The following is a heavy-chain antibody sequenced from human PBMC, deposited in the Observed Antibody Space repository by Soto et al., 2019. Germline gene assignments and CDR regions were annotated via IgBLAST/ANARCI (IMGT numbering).Heavy chain of an antibody. CDR1: GGSISSGGYY. CDR2: NYYSGIT. Sequence: QVQLQESGPGLVKPSQTLSLTCTVSGGSISSGGYYWTWIRQHPGKGLEWIGYNYYSGITYYNPSLKRRVTISLAPSKNQFSLKLSSVTAADTAVYYCARGSSIAGLYYGMDVWGQGTTVTVSS. D-gene: IGHD6-6*01. J-gene: IGHJ6*02. V-gene: IGHV4-31*03. CDR3: ARGSSIAGLYYGMDV.